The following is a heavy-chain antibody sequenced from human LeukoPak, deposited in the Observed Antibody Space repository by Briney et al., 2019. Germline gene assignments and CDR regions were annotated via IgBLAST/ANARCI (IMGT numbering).Heavy chain of an antibody. CDR3: ARSALGHQFDP. Sequence: ASVKVSCKASGGTFSSYAISWVRQAPGQGLEWMGGIIPIFGTANYAQKFQGRVTITADKSTSTAYMELSSLRSEDTAVYYCARSALGHQFDPWGQGTLVTVSS. J-gene: IGHJ5*02. V-gene: IGHV1-69*06. CDR2: IIPIFGTA. CDR1: GGTFSSYA.